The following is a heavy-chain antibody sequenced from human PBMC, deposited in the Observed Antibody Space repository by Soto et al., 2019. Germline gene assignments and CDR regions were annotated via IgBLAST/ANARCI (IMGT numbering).Heavy chain of an antibody. Sequence: SDTLSLTCTVSCGSVRRGSYQWSWIRQSPGKGLDWIGYVNVICSNNYNPSLKSRGTISLYTSKNQVSLNLTSVTTAETALDFCASLKLDDFRSGQDRLDVSGPGTTV. V-gene: IGHV4-61*01. J-gene: IGHJ6*02. D-gene: IGHD3-3*01. CDR2: VNVICSN. CDR3: ASLKLDDFRSGQDRLDV. CDR1: CGSVRRGSYQ.